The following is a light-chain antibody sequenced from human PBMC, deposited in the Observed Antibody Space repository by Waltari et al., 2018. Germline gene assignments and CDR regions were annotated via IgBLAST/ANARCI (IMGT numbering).Light chain of an antibody. CDR3: QQYDNWPPWT. J-gene: IGKJ1*01. CDR2: GAS. Sequence: EVVMTQPPATLSVSPGQRDTFPCRASQSVSTNVAWYQQKPGQAPRLLIYGASTRATDIPARFSGSGSGTEFSLTISSLQSEDFAVYFCQQYDNWPPWTFGQGTKVEIK. V-gene: IGKV3-15*01. CDR1: QSVSTN.